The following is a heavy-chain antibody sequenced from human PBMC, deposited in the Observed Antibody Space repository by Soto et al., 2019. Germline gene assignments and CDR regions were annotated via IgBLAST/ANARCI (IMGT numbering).Heavy chain of an antibody. V-gene: IGHV3-23*01. CDR3: AKLEVRAAAGRIDY. CDR2: ISGSGGST. D-gene: IGHD6-13*01. J-gene: IGHJ4*02. CDR1: GFTFSSYA. Sequence: GGSLRLSCAASGFTFSSYAMSWVRQAPGKGLEWVSAISGSGGSTYYADSVKGRFTISRDNSKNTLYLQMKSLRAEDTAVYYCAKLEVRAAAGRIDYWGQGTLVTVSS.